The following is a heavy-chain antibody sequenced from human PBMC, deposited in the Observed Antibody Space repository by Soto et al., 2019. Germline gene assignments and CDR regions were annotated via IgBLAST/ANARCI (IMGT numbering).Heavy chain of an antibody. Sequence: QVQLVESGGGVVQPGRSLRLSCAASGFTFSNYGMHWVRQAPGKGLEWVALIWYDGSQKYYGDAVKGRVTISRDNSKNTLYLQMNSLRAEDTAVYYCARDDSGGWTQDYWGQGTLVTVST. CDR3: ARDDSGGWTQDY. V-gene: IGHV3-33*01. D-gene: IGHD6-19*01. CDR2: IWYDGSQK. CDR1: GFTFSNYG. J-gene: IGHJ4*02.